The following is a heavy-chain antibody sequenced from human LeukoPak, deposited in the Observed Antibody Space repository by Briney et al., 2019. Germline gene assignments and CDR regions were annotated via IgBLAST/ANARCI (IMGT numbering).Heavy chain of an antibody. CDR2: INPSGGST. CDR1: GYTFTSYY. D-gene: IGHD5-18*01. V-gene: IGHV1-46*01. J-gene: IGHJ5*02. CDR3: ARDRSDTAMVRGWFDP. Sequence: GASVKVSCKASGYTFTSYYMHWVRQAPGQGLEWMGIINPSGGSTSYAQKFQGRVTMTRDTSTSTVYVELSSLRSEDTAVYYCARDRSDTAMVRGWFDPWGQGTLVTVSS.